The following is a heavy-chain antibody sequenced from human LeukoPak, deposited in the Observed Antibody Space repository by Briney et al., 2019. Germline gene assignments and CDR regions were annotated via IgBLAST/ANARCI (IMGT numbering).Heavy chain of an antibody. CDR2: ISSSSSTI. D-gene: IGHD3-10*01. CDR1: GFTFSSYS. CDR3: ARANYYGSGKKDLDY. Sequence: PGGSLRLSCAASGFTFSSYSMNWVRQAPGKGLEWVSYISSSSSTIYYADSVKGRFTISRDNAKNSLYLQMNSLRAEDTAVYYCARANYYGSGKKDLDYWGQGTLVTVSS. J-gene: IGHJ4*02. V-gene: IGHV3-48*01.